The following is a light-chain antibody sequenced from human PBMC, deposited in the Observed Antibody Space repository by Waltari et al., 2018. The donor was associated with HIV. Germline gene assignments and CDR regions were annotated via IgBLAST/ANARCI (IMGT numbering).Light chain of an antibody. Sequence: EIVLTQSPATLSLSPGERATLSCRASQSVRRYLAWYQQKPGQAPRLLIFGSSNRATGIPARFSGSWSGTDFTLTISNLEPDDFAVYFCQHRANWPELAFGGGTTV. CDR1: QSVRRY. CDR2: GSS. CDR3: QHRANWPELA. V-gene: IGKV3-11*01. J-gene: IGKJ4*01.